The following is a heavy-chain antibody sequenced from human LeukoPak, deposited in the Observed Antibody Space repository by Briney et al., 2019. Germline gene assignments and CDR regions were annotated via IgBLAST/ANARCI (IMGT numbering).Heavy chain of an antibody. CDR2: IDSDGSGP. CDR1: GFTFSRYW. V-gene: IGHV3-74*01. Sequence: PGGSLRLSCAASGFTFSRYWMHWVRQTPGKGLVWVSLIDSDGSGPTYADSVKGRFTISRDNSKNTLYLQMNSLRAEDTAVYYCARDSIAVTGDFDFWGQGTLVTVSS. D-gene: IGHD6-19*01. J-gene: IGHJ4*02. CDR3: ARDSIAVTGDFDF.